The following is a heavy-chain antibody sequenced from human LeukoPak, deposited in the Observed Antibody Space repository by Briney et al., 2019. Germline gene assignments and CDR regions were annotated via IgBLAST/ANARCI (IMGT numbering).Heavy chain of an antibody. J-gene: IGHJ4*02. V-gene: IGHV4-4*07. Sequence: PSETLSLTCSVSGGSINSYWWSWIRQPAGKGLEFIGRIYTTGMTNYNPSLKSRVSMSVDTSKNQFSLELRSVTAADTAVYFRARAGYTISSYRFDYWGQGALVTVSS. CDR3: ARAGYTISSYRFDY. CDR2: IYTTGMT. D-gene: IGHD3-16*02. CDR1: GGSINSYW.